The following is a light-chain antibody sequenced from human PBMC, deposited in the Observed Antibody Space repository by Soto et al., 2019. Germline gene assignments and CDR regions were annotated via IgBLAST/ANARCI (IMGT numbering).Light chain of an antibody. CDR2: DAS. J-gene: IGKJ1*01. CDR1: QSFSGT. CDR3: QQYNTYWT. V-gene: IGKV1-5*01. Sequence: DIQMTESPSTLSASVGDRVTITCRASQSFSGTLAWYQQKPGNAPKLLILDASSLENGVPSRFSGSGSGTEFTLTITGMKPDDFATYYCQQYNTYWTFGQGTKVDIK.